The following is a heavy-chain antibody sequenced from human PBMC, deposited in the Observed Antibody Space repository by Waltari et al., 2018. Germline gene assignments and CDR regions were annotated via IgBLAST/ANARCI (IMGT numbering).Heavy chain of an antibody. CDR2: IIPIFGTA. CDR1: GGTFSSYA. Sequence: QVQLVQSGAEVKKPGSSVKVSCKASGGTFSSYAISWVRQAPGQGLEWMGRIIPIFGTANYAQKFQGRVTITADKSTSTAYMELSSVTAADTAVYYCARDNYDFWSGYYGWYFDLWGRGTLVTVSS. CDR3: ARDNYDFWSGYYGWYFDL. D-gene: IGHD3-3*01. V-gene: IGHV1-69*08. J-gene: IGHJ2*01.